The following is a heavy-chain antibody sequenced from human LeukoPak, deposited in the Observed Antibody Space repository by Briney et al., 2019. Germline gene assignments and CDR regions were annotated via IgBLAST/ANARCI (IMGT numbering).Heavy chain of an antibody. V-gene: IGHV3-23*01. J-gene: IGHJ4*02. CDR2: ISGSGGST. D-gene: IGHD3-22*01. CDR1: GFTFSSYA. Sequence: GGSLRLSCAASGFTFSSYAMSLVRQAPGKGLEWVSAISGSGGSTYYADSVKGRFTISRDNSKNTLYLQMNSLRAEDTAVYYCAKDRTASSGYVLYYFDYWGQGTLVTVSS. CDR3: AKDRTASSGYVLYYFDY.